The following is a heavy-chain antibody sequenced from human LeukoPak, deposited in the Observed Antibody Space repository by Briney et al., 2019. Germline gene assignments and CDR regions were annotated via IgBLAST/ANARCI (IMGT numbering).Heavy chain of an antibody. CDR2: ISPDTGDT. Sequence: ASVKVSCKASGYTFTGYYIHWVRQAPGQGLEWMGRISPDTGDTNYAQKFQGRVTMARDTSISTAYMELSRLRSDDTAVYHCARGLGSSGWHYYYGMDVWGQGPTVTVSS. CDR1: GYTFTGYY. D-gene: IGHD6-19*01. CDR3: ARGLGSSGWHYYYGMDV. V-gene: IGHV1-2*06. J-gene: IGHJ6*02.